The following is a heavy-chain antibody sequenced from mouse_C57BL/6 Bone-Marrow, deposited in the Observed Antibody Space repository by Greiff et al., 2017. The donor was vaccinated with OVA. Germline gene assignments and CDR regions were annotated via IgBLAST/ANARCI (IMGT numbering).Heavy chain of an antibody. CDR1: GYTFTSYW. J-gene: IGHJ3*01. CDR2: INPSNGGT. V-gene: IGHV1-53*01. D-gene: IGHD2-5*01. CDR3: ARSTVSYSNYWFAY. Sequence: QVQLQQPGTELVKPGASVKLSRKASGYTFTSYWMHWVKQRPGQGLEWIGNINPSNGGTNYNEKFKSKATLTVDKSSSTAYMQLSSLTSEDSAVYYCARSTVSYSNYWFAYWGQGTLVTVSA.